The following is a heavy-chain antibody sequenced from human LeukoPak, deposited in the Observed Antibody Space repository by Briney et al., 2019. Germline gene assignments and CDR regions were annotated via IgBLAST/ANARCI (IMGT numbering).Heavy chain of an antibody. V-gene: IGHV4-39*01. CDR3: VRHDGRGGNTMGALDS. J-gene: IGHJ4*02. CDR2: LYSGRTT. D-gene: IGHD3-3*01. CDR1: GDSFTSSSHH. Sequence: SETLSLTCTVSGDSFTSSSHHWGWIRQSPGKGLEWIGSLYSGRTTYYNPTLNSRVTICLVTSKNQFSLQLNSVTAADTAIYYCVRHDGRGGNTMGALDSWGQGSLVTVSS.